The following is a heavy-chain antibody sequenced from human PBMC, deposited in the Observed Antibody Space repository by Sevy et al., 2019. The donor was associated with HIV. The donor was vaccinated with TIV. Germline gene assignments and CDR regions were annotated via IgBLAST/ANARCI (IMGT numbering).Heavy chain of an antibody. CDR3: AREDCSGGSCYSVY. CDR1: GDSVSSNSAA. V-gene: IGHV6-1*01. J-gene: IGHJ4*02. D-gene: IGHD2-15*01. Sequence: KQSQTLSLTCAISGDSVSSNSAAWNWIRQSPSRGLEWLGRTYYRSKWCNDYAVSVKSRITINPDTSKNQSSLQLNSVTPEDTAVYYCAREDCSGGSCYSVYWGQGTLVTVSS. CDR2: TYYRSKWCN.